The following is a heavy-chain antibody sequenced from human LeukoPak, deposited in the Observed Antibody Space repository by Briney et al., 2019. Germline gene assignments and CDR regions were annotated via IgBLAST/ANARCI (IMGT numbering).Heavy chain of an antibody. CDR3: ARRLTQYDCFDP. D-gene: IGHD2-2*01. V-gene: IGHV6-1*01. CDR1: GDSVSSNSAA. J-gene: IGHJ5*02. Sequence: PSQTLSLTCAISGDSVSSNSAAWNWVRQSPSRGLEWLGRTYYRSKWYNDYAVSVKSRITINPDTSKNQFSLHLNSATPEDTAVYYCARRLTQYDCFDPWGQGILVTVSS. CDR2: TYYRSKWYN.